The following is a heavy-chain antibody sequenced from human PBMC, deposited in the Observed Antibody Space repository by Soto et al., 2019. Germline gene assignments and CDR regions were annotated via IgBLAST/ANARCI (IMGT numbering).Heavy chain of an antibody. J-gene: IGHJ5*02. V-gene: IGHV1-8*01. CDR3: ARGYSGRDCSGGSCGVLRDNWFDP. CDR2: MNPNSGNT. CDR1: GYTFTSYD. Sequence: GASVKVSCKASGYTFTSYDINWVRQATGQGLEWMGWMNPNSGNTGYAQKFQGRVTMTRNTSISTAYMELSSLRSEDTAVYYCARGYSGRDCSGGSCGVLRDNWFDPWGQGTLVTVSS. D-gene: IGHD2-15*01.